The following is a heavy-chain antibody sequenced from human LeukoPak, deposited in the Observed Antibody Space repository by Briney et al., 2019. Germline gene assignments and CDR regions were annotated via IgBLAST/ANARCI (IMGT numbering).Heavy chain of an antibody. D-gene: IGHD2-15*01. CDR2: IYPGDSDT. Sequence: GESLKISCKGSGYSFTSYWIGWVRQMPGKGLEWMGIIYPGDSDTRYSPSFQGQVTISADKSISTAYLQWSSLKASDTAMYYCARTYIVACFSESAHAFDIWGQGTMVTVSS. V-gene: IGHV5-51*01. J-gene: IGHJ3*02. CDR3: ARTYIVACFSESAHAFDI. CDR1: GYSFTSYW.